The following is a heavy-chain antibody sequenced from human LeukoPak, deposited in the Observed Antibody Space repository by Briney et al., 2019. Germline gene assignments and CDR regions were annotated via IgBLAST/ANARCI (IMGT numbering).Heavy chain of an antibody. J-gene: IGHJ3*02. CDR3: ARGRVAGTNDAFDI. Sequence: SETLSLTCTVSGGSISSYYWSWIRQPPGKGLEWIGYIYYSGSTNYNPSLKSRVTISVDTSKNQFSLKLSSVTAADTAVYYCARGRVAGTNDAFDIWGQGTMVTVSS. V-gene: IGHV4-59*08. CDR2: IYYSGST. D-gene: IGHD6-19*01. CDR1: GGSISSYY.